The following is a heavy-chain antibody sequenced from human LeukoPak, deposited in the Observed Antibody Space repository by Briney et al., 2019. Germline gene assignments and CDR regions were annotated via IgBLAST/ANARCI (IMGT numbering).Heavy chain of an antibody. CDR2: ISYDGSNK. D-gene: IGHD3-3*01. CDR1: GFTFSSYG. V-gene: IGHV3-30*03. CDR3: ARVSDYDFWSGYTNYFDY. J-gene: IGHJ4*02. Sequence: PGGSLRLSCAASGFTFSSYGMHWVRQAPGKGLEWVAVISYDGSNKYYADSVKGRFTISRDNSKNTLYLQMNSLRAEDTAVYYCARVSDYDFWSGYTNYFDYWGQGTLVTVSS.